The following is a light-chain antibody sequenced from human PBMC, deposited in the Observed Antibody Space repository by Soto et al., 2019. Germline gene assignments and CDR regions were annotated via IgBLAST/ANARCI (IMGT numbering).Light chain of an antibody. J-gene: IGKJ4*01. Sequence: DIHMTQSPSSLSSSVGDIVTIRCRPAYSISTFLNWYQHKPGEAPKLLIYAASTLQSGVPSRFSGSGSGTDFTLTISSLEPEDFATYYCQQSYSFTLTFGGGTKVDIK. CDR3: QQSYSFTLT. V-gene: IGKV1-39*01. CDR2: AAS. CDR1: YSISTF.